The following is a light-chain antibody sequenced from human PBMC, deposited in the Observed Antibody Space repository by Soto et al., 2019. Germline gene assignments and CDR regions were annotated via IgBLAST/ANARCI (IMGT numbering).Light chain of an antibody. CDR2: EVT. CDR1: SRDVGNYNL. J-gene: IGLJ1*01. V-gene: IGLV2-23*02. CDR3: CSYAGGRIFYV. Sequence: QSALNQPASVSGSPGKSITISCNGTSRDVGNYNLVSWYQQHPGKAPKLMIYEVTKRPSGVSNRFSGSKSGHTASLTISWLQADDEADYYCCSYAGGRIFYVFGTGTKVTVL.